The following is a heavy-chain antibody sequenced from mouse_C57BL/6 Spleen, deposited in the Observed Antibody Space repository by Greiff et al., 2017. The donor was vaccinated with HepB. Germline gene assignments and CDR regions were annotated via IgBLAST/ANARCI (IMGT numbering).Heavy chain of an antibody. Sequence: EVQLVESGGGLVQPGGSLSLSCAASGFTFTDYYMSWVRQPPGKALEWLGFIRNKANGYTTEYSASVKGRFTISRDNSQSILYLQMNALRAEDSATYYCARSLGSSSYYYAMDYWGQGTSVTVSS. CDR2: IRNKANGYTT. CDR3: ARSLGSSSYYYAMDY. J-gene: IGHJ4*01. D-gene: IGHD1-1*01. CDR1: GFTFTDYY. V-gene: IGHV7-3*01.